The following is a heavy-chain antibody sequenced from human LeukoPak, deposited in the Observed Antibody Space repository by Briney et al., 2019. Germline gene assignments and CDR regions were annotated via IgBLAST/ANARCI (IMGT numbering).Heavy chain of an antibody. CDR3: ARFTPQGYGWGGYNRFDP. CDR2: IYYSGST. V-gene: IGHV4-59*01. Sequence: SETLSLTCTVSGGSISSYYWNWIRQTPGKGLEWIGYIYYSGSTNYNPSLKSRVAISVDTSKNQFSLNLTSVTAADTAVYYCARFTPQGYGWGGYNRFDPWGQGTLVTVS. CDR1: GGSISSYY. J-gene: IGHJ5*02. D-gene: IGHD3-16*01.